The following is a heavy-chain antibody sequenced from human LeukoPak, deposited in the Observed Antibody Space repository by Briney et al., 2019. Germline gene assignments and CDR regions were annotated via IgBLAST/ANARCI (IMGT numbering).Heavy chain of an antibody. CDR1: GFTVSSNY. D-gene: IGHD4-17*01. J-gene: IGHJ3*02. CDR2: IYSGGST. CDR3: AGSTVTRAFDI. Sequence: GGSLRLSCAASGFTVSSNYMSWVRQAPGKGLEWVSVIYSGGSTYYADSVKGRFTISRDNSKNTLYLQMNSLRAEDTAVYYCAGSTVTRAFDIWGQGTMVTVSS. V-gene: IGHV3-66*01.